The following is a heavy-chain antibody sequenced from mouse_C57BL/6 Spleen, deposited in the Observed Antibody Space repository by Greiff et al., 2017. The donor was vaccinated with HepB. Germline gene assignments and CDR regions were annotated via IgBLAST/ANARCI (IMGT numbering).Heavy chain of an antibody. CDR2: IDPANGNT. CDR3: AFSSGTLSWYFDV. D-gene: IGHD4-1*01. J-gene: IGHJ1*03. Sequence: VQLQQSVAELVRPGASVKLSCTASGFNIKNTYMHWVKQRPEQGLEWIGRIDPANGNTKYAPKFQGQATITADTSSNTAYLQLSSLTSEDTAIYYCAFSSGTLSWYFDVWGTGTTVTVSS. CDR1: GFNIKNTY. V-gene: IGHV14-3*01.